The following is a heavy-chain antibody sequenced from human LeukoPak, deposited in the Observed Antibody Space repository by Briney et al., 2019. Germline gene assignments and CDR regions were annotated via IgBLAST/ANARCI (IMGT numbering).Heavy chain of an antibody. V-gene: IGHV1-2*02. Sequence: ASVKVSCKASGYTFTGYYMHWVRQAPGQGLEWMGWINPNSGGTNYAQKFQGRVTMTRDTSISTAYMELSRLRSDDTAVYYCARAAGCSGGSCYVPDYWGQGTLVTVSS. D-gene: IGHD2-15*01. CDR2: INPNSGGT. CDR1: GYTFTGYY. CDR3: ARAAGCSGGSCYVPDY. J-gene: IGHJ4*02.